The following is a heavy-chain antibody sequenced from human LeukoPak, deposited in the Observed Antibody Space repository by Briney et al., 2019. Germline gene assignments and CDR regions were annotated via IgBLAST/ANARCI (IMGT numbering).Heavy chain of an antibody. CDR2: IYYSGST. D-gene: IGHD7-27*01. J-gene: IGHJ4*02. CDR1: GGSISSGGYY. V-gene: IGHV4-31*03. CDR3: ARDGDDYFDY. Sequence: SETLSLTCTVSGGSISSGGYYWSWIRQHPVKGLEWIGYIYYSGSTYYNPSLKSRVTISVDTSKNQFSLKLSSVTAADTAVYYCARDGDDYFDYWGQGTLVTVSS.